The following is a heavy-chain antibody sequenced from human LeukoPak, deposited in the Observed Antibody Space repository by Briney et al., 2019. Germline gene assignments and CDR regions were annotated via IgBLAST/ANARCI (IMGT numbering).Heavy chain of an antibody. CDR1: GFTFSSYA. J-gene: IGHJ5*02. Sequence: PGGSLRLSCAASGFTFSSYAMHWVRQAPGKGLEWVAVISYDGSNKYYADSVKGRFTISRDNSKNTLYLQMNSLRAEDTAVYYCAKDRSSSWPTANWFDPWGQGTLVTVSS. CDR2: ISYDGSNK. V-gene: IGHV3-30*04. CDR3: AKDRSSSWPTANWFDP. D-gene: IGHD6-13*01.